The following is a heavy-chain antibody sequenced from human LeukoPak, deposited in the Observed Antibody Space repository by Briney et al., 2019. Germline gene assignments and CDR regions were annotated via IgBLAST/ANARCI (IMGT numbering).Heavy chain of an antibody. V-gene: IGHV3-15*05. J-gene: IGHJ3*02. CDR3: TTFPSGFDI. Sequence: KPGGSLRLSCTASGFTFSNAWMSWVRQAPGKGLEWVGRIKSKNDGGTTDYAAPVEGRVTISRDDSKNTLYLQMDSLKTEDTALYYCTTFPSGFDIWGQGTMVTVSS. D-gene: IGHD3-3*01. CDR2: IKSKNDGGTT. CDR1: GFTFSNAW.